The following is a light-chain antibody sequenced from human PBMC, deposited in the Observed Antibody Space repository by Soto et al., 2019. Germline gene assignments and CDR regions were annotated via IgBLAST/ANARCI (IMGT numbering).Light chain of an antibody. V-gene: IGLV2-14*01. CDR3: SSYTSSSTLGV. CDR2: EVS. J-gene: IGLJ2*01. CDR1: SSDVGGYNY. Sequence: QSSLTQPASVSGSPGQSITISCSGTSSDVGGYNYVSWYQQHPGTAPKLMIYEVSNRPSGVSNRCSGSKSGNTASLTISGLHADDEADYYCSSYTSSSTLGVFGGGTQLTVL.